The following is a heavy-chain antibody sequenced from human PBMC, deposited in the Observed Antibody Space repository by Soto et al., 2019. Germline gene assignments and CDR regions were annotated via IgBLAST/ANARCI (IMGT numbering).Heavy chain of an antibody. CDR1: GGSISSGGYY. CDR2: IYYSGST. J-gene: IGHJ6*02. CDR3: ARDYYDILTGYYGYYGMDV. V-gene: IGHV4-31*03. Sequence: SETLSLTCTVSGGSISSGGYYWSWIRQHPGKGLEWIGYIYYSGSTYYNPSLKSRVTISVDTSKNQFSLKLSSVTAADTAVYYCARDYYDILTGYYGYYGMDVWGQGTTVTVSS. D-gene: IGHD3-9*01.